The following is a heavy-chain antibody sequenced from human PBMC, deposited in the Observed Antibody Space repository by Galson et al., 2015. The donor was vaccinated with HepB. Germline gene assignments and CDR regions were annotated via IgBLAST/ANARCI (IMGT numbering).Heavy chain of an antibody. D-gene: IGHD5-18*01. CDR3: AREGNARGYSYGYYNWFDP. V-gene: IGHV1-69*04. CDR2: IIPILGIA. CDR1: GGTFSSYA. J-gene: IGHJ5*02. Sequence: SVKVSCKASGGTFSSYAISWVRQAPGQGLEWMGRIIPILGIANYAQKFQGRVTITADKSTSTAYMELSSLRSEDTAVYYCAREGNARGYSYGYYNWFDPWGQGTLVTVSS.